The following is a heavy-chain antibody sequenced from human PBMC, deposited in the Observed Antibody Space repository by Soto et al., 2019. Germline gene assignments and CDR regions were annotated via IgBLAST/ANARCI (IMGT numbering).Heavy chain of an antibody. CDR2: IIPIFGTA. CDR3: ASHIVVVTATYYYYYGMDV. V-gene: IGHV1-69*06. CDR1: GGTFSSYA. D-gene: IGHD2-21*02. J-gene: IGHJ6*02. Sequence: GASVKVSCKASGGTFSSYAISWVRQAPGQGLEWMGGIIPIFGTANYAQKLQGRVTITADKSTSTAYMELSSLRSEDTAVYYCASHIVVVTATYYYYYGMDVWGQGTTVTVSS.